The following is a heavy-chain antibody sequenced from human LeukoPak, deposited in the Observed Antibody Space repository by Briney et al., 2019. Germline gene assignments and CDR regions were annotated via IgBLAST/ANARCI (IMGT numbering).Heavy chain of an antibody. Sequence: GRSLRLSCAASGFTFSTYAMHWVRQAPGKGLEWVAVISSDGTNKYYADSVKVRFTISRDNSKNTLYLQMNTLRAEDTAVYYCAKDVSWNWFDPWGQGTLVTVSS. V-gene: IGHV3-30*18. CDR1: GFTFSTYA. CDR3: AKDVSWNWFDP. J-gene: IGHJ5*02. CDR2: ISSDGTNK.